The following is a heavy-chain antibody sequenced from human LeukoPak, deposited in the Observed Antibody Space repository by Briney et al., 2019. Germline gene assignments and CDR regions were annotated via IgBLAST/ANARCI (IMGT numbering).Heavy chain of an antibody. CDR3: ARGVTKGPRRGIKSNWFDP. Sequence: ASVKVSCKASGYTFTGYYMHWVRQAPGQGLEWMGWINPNSGGTNYAQKFQGRVTMTRNTSISTAYMELSSLRSEDTAVYYCARGVTKGPRRGIKSNWFDPWGQGTLVTVSS. CDR2: INPNSGGT. J-gene: IGHJ5*02. CDR1: GYTFTGYY. V-gene: IGHV1-2*02. D-gene: IGHD5-12*01.